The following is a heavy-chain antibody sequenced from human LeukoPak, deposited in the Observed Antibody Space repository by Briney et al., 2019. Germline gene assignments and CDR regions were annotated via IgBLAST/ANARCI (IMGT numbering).Heavy chain of an antibody. D-gene: IGHD4-17*01. CDR1: GGSISSFY. Sequence: SETLSLTCTVSGGSISSFYWSWIRQPAGKGLEWIGRLYTSGSTNYNPSLNSRVTMSVDTSKNQFSLKLSSVTAADTAVYYCASGNDYGDYYWGQRTLVTVSS. V-gene: IGHV4-4*07. CDR3: ASGNDYGDYY. J-gene: IGHJ4*02. CDR2: LYTSGST.